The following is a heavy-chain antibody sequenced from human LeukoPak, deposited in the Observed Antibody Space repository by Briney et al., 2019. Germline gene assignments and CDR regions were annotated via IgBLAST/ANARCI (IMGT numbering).Heavy chain of an antibody. D-gene: IGHD3-16*01. J-gene: IGHJ4*02. CDR3: ARAPERGNYFDY. CDR2: INPSGGST. Sequence: ASVKVSCKASGYTFTSYYMHWVRQAPGQGLQWMGIINPSGGSTTYAQEFHGRVTMTRDTSTSTVYMELSSLRSEDTAVYYCARAPERGNYFDYWGRGTLVTVSS. V-gene: IGHV1-46*01. CDR1: GYTFTSYY.